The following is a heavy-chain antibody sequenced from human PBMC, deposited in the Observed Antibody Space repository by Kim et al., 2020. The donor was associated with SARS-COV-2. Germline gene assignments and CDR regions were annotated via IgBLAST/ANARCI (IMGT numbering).Heavy chain of an antibody. D-gene: IGHD3-10*02. J-gene: IGHJ6*02. Sequence: ASVKVSCKASGYTFTNFGISWVRQAPGHGLEWMGWISPYNGKTDYAQKFQGKITMTADTSTSTVYMELSSLSSDATAIFYCAREELYYYFPMAVWGLGTT. CDR1: GYTFTNFG. CDR3: AREELYYYFPMAV. V-gene: IGHV1-18*01. CDR2: ISPYNGKT.